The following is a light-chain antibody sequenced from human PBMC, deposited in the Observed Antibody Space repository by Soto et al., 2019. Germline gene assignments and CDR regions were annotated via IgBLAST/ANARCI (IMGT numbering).Light chain of an antibody. CDR1: QDIRDA. CDR3: LQHSSYPWT. CDR2: TAS. V-gene: IGKV1-17*01. Sequence: DIQMTQSPSSLSASVGDRVTITCRASQDIRDALTWYQQKPGNAPRRLIYTASTLQSGVPPRFSGSGSGTEFTLTVSSLQSEDFATYYCLQHSSYPWTFGQGTKVEFK. J-gene: IGKJ1*01.